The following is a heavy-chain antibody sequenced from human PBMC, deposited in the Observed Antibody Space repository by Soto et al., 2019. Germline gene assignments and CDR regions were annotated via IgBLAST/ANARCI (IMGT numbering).Heavy chain of an antibody. J-gene: IGHJ4*02. CDR2: INPSGGST. V-gene: IGHV1-46*01. CDR3: AGPVGYDSSGYRFGFVY. CDR1: GYTFTSYY. Sequence: ASVKVSCKASGYTFTSYYMHWVRQAPGQGLEWMGIINPSGGSTSYAQKFQGRVTMTRDTSTSTVYMELSSLRSEDTAVYYCAGPVGYDSSGYRFGFVYWGQGTLVTVSS. D-gene: IGHD3-22*01.